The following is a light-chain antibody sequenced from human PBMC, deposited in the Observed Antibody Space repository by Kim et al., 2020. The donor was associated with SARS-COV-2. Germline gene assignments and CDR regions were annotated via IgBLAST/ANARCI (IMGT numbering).Light chain of an antibody. CDR2: GAS. J-gene: IGKJ3*01. V-gene: IGKV3-20*01. CDR1: QSITSSS. CDR3: QQYDSSPT. Sequence: EIVLTQSPGTLSLSPGERATLSCRASQSITSSSLAWYQQKAGQPPRLFIYGASNRATGTPDRFSGSGSGTDFTLTISRLEPEDFAVYYCQQYDSSPTFGPGTKVDIK.